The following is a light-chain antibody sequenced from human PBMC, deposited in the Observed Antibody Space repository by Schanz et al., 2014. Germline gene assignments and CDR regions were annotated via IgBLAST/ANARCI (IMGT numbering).Light chain of an antibody. V-gene: IGLV1-40*01. CDR3: SSYTSSSWV. CDR2: GNS. CDR1: SSNIGAGYD. J-gene: IGLJ3*02. Sequence: QSVLTQPPSVSGAPGQRVTISCTGSSSNIGAGYDVHWYQQLPGTAPKLLIYGNSNRPSGVPDRFSGSKSGTSASLAITGIQAEDEADYYCSSYTSSSWVFGGGTKLTVL.